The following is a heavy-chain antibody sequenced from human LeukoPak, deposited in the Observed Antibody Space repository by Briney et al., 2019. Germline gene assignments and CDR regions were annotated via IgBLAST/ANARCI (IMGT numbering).Heavy chain of an antibody. CDR1: GFTFSSYA. J-gene: IGHJ4*02. D-gene: IGHD6-6*01. V-gene: IGHV3-33*08. Sequence: GGSLRLSCAASGFTFSSYAMSWVRQAPGKGLEWVAVIWYDGSNKYYADSVKGRFTISRDNSKNTLYLQMNSLRAEDTAVYYCARDHSSSPFDYWGQGTLVTVSS. CDR2: IWYDGSNK. CDR3: ARDHSSSPFDY.